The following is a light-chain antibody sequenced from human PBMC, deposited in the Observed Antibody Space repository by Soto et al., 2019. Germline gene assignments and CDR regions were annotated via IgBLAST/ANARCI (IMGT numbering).Light chain of an antibody. Sequence: QSVLTQPPSASGTPGQRVSISCSGSGANIGSNTVNWYQQLQGTATKLVIYSSNQRPSGVPDRLSGSTSGRSTSLAITGLQSEDEADSDCAAWEDRLTGYYVLGTGTKVTVL. CDR1: GANIGSNT. CDR2: SSN. J-gene: IGLJ1*01. CDR3: AAWEDRLTGYYV. V-gene: IGLV1-44*01.